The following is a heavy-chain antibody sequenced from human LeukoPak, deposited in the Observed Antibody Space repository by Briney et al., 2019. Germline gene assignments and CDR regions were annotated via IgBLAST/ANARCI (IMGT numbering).Heavy chain of an antibody. D-gene: IGHD2-2*01. CDR2: IYPGDSDT. Sequence: GESLKISCKGSGYSFTRYWIGWVRQMPGKGLEWMGIIYPGDSDTRYSPSFQGQVTISADKSISTAYLQWSSLKASDTAMYYCARLLGVVVPAARFDYWGQGTLVTVSS. J-gene: IGHJ4*02. CDR3: ARLLGVVVPAARFDY. CDR1: GYSFTRYW. V-gene: IGHV5-51*01.